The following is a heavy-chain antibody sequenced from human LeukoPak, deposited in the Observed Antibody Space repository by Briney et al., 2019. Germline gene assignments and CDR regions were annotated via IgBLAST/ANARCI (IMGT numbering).Heavy chain of an antibody. CDR3: ARDMVDRDMVKSLGWFDP. Sequence: PSETLSLTCTVSGGSISSSYWSWIRQPPGKGLEWIGHIYNSGSDNYKPSLESRVTISVDTSKSQFSLKLSSVTAADTAVYYCARDMVDRDMVKSLGWFDPWGQGTLVTVSS. J-gene: IGHJ5*02. CDR2: IYNSGSD. V-gene: IGHV4-59*01. CDR1: GGSISSSY. D-gene: IGHD5-18*01.